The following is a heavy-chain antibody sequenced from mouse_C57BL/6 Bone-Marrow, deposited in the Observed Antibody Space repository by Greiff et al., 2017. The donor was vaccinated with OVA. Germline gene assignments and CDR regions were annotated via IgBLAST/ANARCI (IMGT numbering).Heavy chain of an antibody. D-gene: IGHD2-3*01. V-gene: IGHV1-72*01. J-gene: IGHJ2*01. CDR3: ARHRGWLLDYFDY. CDR2: IDPNSGGT. CDR1: GYTFTSYW. Sequence: QVHVKQPGAELVKPGASVKLSCKASGYTFTSYWMHWVKQRPGRGLEWIGRIDPNSGGTKYNEKFKSKATLTVDKPSSTAYMQLSSLTSEDSAVYYCARHRGWLLDYFDYWGQGTTLTVSS.